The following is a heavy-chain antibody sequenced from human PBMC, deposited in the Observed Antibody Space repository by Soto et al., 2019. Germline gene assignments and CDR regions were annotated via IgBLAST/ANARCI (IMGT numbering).Heavy chain of an antibody. V-gene: IGHV4-39*01. Sequence: SETLSLTCTVTGDSINSRSYYWGWIRQPPGKGLEWIGSIYYSGRTYNNPSLRSRVSMSIDTSKDQFSLKLKSVTAADTALYFCERQRPSVVTQAHFDVWGPGSLVPVYS. D-gene: IGHD2-21*02. CDR3: ERQRPSVVTQAHFDV. CDR2: IYYSGRT. CDR1: GDSINSRSYY. J-gene: IGHJ4*02.